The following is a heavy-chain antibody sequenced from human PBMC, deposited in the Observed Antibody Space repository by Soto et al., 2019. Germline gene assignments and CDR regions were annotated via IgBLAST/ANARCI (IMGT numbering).Heavy chain of an antibody. CDR1: GYSFASYG. J-gene: IGHJ4*02. V-gene: IGHV1-18*04. CDR2: ISTSNGST. D-gene: IGHD6-13*01. CDR3: RVAAGTPLDC. Sequence: QVQLVQSGPEVKKPGASVKVSCEASGYSFASYGISWVRQAPGQGLEWMGWISTSNGSTFYTQRLQGRVTMTIATSTSTAYMELKSLRSDDTALYYCRVAAGTPLDCWGQGTLVTVSS.